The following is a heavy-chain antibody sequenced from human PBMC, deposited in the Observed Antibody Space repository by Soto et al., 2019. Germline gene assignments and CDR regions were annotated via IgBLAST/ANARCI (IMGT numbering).Heavy chain of an antibody. CDR1: GFTFSTYA. Sequence: EVQLLESGGGLVQPGGSLRLSCVASGFTFSTYAMSWVRQALGKGLEWVSIIGSSGGVTVYADSVKGRFTISRDNSKNTLYLQMNSLTAEDTAVYYCAKHFVNGEIDYWGQGTLVTVSS. J-gene: IGHJ4*02. CDR3: AKHFVNGEIDY. D-gene: IGHD3-10*01. CDR2: IGSSGGVT. V-gene: IGHV3-23*01.